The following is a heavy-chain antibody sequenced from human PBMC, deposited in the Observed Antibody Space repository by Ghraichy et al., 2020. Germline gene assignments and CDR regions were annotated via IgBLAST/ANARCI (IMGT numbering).Heavy chain of an antibody. CDR2: ISGSGGST. CDR3: AKDGGDDYGDLQANYYYYGMDV. CDR1: GFTFSSYA. D-gene: IGHD4-17*01. V-gene: IGHV3-23*01. Sequence: GGSLRLSCAASGFTFSSYAMSWVRQAPGKGLEWVSAISGSGGSTYYADSVKGRFTISRDNSKNTLYLQMNSLRAEDTAVYYCAKDGGDDYGDLQANYYYYGMDVWGQGTTVTVSS. J-gene: IGHJ6*02.